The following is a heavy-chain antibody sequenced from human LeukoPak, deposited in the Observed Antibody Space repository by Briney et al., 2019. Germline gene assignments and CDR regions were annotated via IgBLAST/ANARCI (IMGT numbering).Heavy chain of an antibody. J-gene: IGHJ4*02. V-gene: IGHV3-23*01. CDR1: GFTFSSYA. D-gene: IGHD3-16*02. CDR3: AREGEVRLGELSLWRADY. CDR2: ISGSGGST. Sequence: GGSLRLSCAASGFTFSSYAMSWVRQAPGKGLEWVSAISGSGGSTYYADSVKGRFTISRDNSKNTLYLQMNSLRAEDTAVYYCAREGEVRLGELSLWRADYWGQGTLVTVSS.